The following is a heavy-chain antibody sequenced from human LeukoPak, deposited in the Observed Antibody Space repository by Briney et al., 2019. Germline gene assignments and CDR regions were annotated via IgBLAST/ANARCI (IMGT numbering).Heavy chain of an antibody. D-gene: IGHD5-12*01. Sequence: GGALRLSCAGSVFTLSSDWVHWVRHGPGEGLGWVARISSESDGSGTNYVDSVKGRFSISRDRATNTVHLQMNSLRAEDTAVYYCAKDTVASSFDHWGQGTLVTVSS. J-gene: IGHJ4*02. V-gene: IGHV3-74*01. CDR1: VFTLSSDW. CDR3: AKDTVASSFDH. CDR2: ISSESDGSGT.